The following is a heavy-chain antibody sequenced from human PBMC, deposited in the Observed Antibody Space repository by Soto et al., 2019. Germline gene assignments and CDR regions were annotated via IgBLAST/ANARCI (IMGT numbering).Heavy chain of an antibody. D-gene: IGHD5-12*01. J-gene: IGHJ4*02. CDR2: ISGSGGST. V-gene: IGHV3-23*01. CDR1: GFTFSSYA. CDR3: ARERRYSGYDTTYYFDY. Sequence: GGSLRLSCAASGFTFSSYAMSWVRQAPGKGLEWVSAISGSGGSTYYADSVKGRFTISRDNAKNSLYLQMNSLRAEDTAVYYCARERRYSGYDTTYYFDYWGQGTLVTVSS.